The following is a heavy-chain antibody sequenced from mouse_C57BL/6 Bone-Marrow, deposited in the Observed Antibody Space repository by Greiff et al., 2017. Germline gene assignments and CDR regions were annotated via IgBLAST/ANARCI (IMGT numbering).Heavy chain of an antibody. D-gene: IGHD2-3*01. CDR3: AREDDGYPAWFAY. V-gene: IGHV1-80*01. Sequence: QVQLQQSGAELVKPGASVKISCKASGYAFSSYWMNWVKQRPGKGLEWIGQIYPGDGDTNYNGKFKGKATLTADKSSSTAYMQLSSLNSEDSAVYFCAREDDGYPAWFAYWRQGTLVTVSA. CDR1: GYAFSSYW. CDR2: IYPGDGDT. J-gene: IGHJ3*01.